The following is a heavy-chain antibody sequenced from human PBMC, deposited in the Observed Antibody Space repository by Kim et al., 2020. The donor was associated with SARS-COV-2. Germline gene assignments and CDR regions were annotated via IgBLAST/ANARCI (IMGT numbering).Heavy chain of an antibody. Sequence: GGSLRLSCAASGVTLGNYAMSWVRQAPGKGPEWVSAISTDGYDKFYADSVQGRFTISRDNSKNTLSAQMNSLRAEDTAIYYCTKRDSGNSWNPDNLWGQGIPVTVSS. CDR3: TKRDSGNSWNPDNL. J-gene: IGHJ5*02. V-gene: IGHV3-23*01. CDR2: ISTDGYDK. D-gene: IGHD3-3*01. CDR1: GVTLGNYA.